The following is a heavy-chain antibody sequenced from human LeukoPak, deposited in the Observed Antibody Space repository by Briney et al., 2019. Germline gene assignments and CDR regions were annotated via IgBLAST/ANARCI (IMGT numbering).Heavy chain of an antibody. CDR1: GYTFTRYY. CDR2: INPISGAT. J-gene: IGHJ4*02. Sequence: ASVKVSCKTSGYTFTRYYMQWVRQAPGHGLEWMGIINPISGATDYAQKFQGRATMTRDTSTSTVYMELSSLRSEDTAMYYCARLPYRDGVAQDYWGQGTLVTVSP. V-gene: IGHV1-46*01. CDR3: ARLPYRDGVAQDY. D-gene: IGHD3-16*02.